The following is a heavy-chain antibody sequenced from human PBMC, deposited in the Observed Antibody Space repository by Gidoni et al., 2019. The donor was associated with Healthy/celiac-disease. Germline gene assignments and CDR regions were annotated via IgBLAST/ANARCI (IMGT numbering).Heavy chain of an antibody. D-gene: IGHD3-22*01. Sequence: EVQLVESGGGLVQPGGSLRLSCAASGFTSSSYSMNWVRQAPGKGLEWVSYISSSRSTIYYADSVKGRFTISRDNAKNSLYLQMNSLRAEDTAVYYCARRGTYYYDTAADYWGQGTLVTVSS. J-gene: IGHJ4*02. CDR3: ARRGTYYYDTAADY. CDR2: ISSSRSTI. V-gene: IGHV3-48*01. CDR1: GFTSSSYS.